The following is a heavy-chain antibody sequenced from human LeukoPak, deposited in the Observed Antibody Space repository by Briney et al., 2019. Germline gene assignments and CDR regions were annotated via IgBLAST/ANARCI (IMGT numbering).Heavy chain of an antibody. J-gene: IGHJ4*02. V-gene: IGHV3-21*01. Sequence: PGGSLRLSCAASGFTFSSYSMDCVRQAPGKGLEWVSSISSSSSYIYYADSVKGRFTISRDNAKNSLYLQMNSLRAEDTAVYYCARGSCSGGSCYSGVGYWGQGTLVTVSS. CDR1: GFTFSSYS. CDR2: ISSSSSYI. CDR3: ARGSCSGGSCYSGVGY. D-gene: IGHD2-15*01.